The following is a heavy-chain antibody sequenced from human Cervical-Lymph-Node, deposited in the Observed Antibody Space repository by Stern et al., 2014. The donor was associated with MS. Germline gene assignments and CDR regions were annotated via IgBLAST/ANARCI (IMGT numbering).Heavy chain of an antibody. V-gene: IGHV5-51*03. J-gene: IGHJ4*02. D-gene: IGHD5-12*01. CDR1: GYSFADFW. Sequence: EVQLEESGAELKKPGESLKISCKVSGYSFADFWFGWVRQVPGKCLEWMAIIYPGDSDTRYSPSFQGQVTISADKSLNTAYLHWSRLKASDSGIYCARRGLGYDGADHWGQGTVVTVSS. CDR3: ARRGLGYDGADH. CDR2: IYPGDSDT.